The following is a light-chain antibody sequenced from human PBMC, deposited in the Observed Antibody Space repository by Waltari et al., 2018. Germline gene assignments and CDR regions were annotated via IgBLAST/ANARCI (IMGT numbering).Light chain of an antibody. V-gene: IGKV3-11*01. CDR1: QSVRNH. J-gene: IGKJ5*01. CDR2: ETS. Sequence: EIVLTQFPATLSLSPGERAVLSCRASQSVRNHLAWYQQKPGQAPRLLIYETSNRATCIPAMFSRSVSETDFTLTISSLEPEDCAVYYCQQRFLWPPITFGQGTRLEIK. CDR3: QQRFLWPPIT.